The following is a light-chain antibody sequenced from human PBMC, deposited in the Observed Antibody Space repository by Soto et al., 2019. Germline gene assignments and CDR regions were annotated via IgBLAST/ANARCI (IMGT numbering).Light chain of an antibody. Sequence: DTQMTQAPSTLSESVGDRVTINCRASQSISSWLAWYQQKPGKAPKLLIYKASSLESGVPSRFSGSGSGTEFTLTISSLQPDDFATYYCQQYNSYSWTFGQGTKVDIK. CDR2: KAS. J-gene: IGKJ1*01. CDR3: QQYNSYSWT. V-gene: IGKV1-5*03. CDR1: QSISSW.